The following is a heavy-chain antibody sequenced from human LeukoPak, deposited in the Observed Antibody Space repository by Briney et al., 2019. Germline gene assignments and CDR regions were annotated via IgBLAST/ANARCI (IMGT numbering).Heavy chain of an antibody. CDR3: ARRYGSGSYNYYYYYMDV. Sequence: SETLSLTCTVSGCSISSSSYYWGWIRQPPGKGLEWIGSIYYSGSTYYNPSLKSRVTISVDTSKNQFSLKLSSVTAADTAVYYCARRYGSGSYNYYYYYMDVWGKGTTVTVSS. J-gene: IGHJ6*03. D-gene: IGHD3-10*01. CDR1: GCSISSSSYY. CDR2: IYYSGST. V-gene: IGHV4-39*01.